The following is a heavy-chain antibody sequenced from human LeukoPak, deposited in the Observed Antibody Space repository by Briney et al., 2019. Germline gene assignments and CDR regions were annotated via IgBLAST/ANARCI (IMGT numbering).Heavy chain of an antibody. Sequence: GASVTVSCKASGYTFTSYYMHWVRQAPGQGLEWMGIINPSGGSTSYAQKFQGRVTMTRDTSTSTVYMELSSLRSEDTAVYYCARDAYYYGSGSYTDYYYYYGMDVWGQGTTVTVSS. D-gene: IGHD3-10*01. CDR3: ARDAYYYGSGSYTDYYYYYGMDV. J-gene: IGHJ6*02. CDR2: INPSGGST. CDR1: GYTFTSYY. V-gene: IGHV1-46*01.